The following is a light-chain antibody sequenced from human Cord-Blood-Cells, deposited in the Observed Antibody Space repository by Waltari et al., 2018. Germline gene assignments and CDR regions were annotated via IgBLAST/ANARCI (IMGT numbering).Light chain of an antibody. V-gene: IGLV2-11*01. CDR3: CSYAGSYTYV. Sequence: QSALTQPRPVSGSPGQSVPISCTGTSSHGCGYYYVSWYQQHPGKAPKLMIYDVSKRPSGVPDRFSGSKSGNTASLTISGLQAEDEADYYCCSYAGSYTYVFGTGTKVTVL. CDR2: DVS. CDR1: SSHGCGYYY. J-gene: IGLJ1*01.